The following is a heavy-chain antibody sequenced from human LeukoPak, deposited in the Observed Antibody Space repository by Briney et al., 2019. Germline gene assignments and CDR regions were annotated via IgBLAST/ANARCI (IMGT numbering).Heavy chain of an antibody. Sequence: GGSLRLSCAASGFTFNNYAMNWVRQAPGKGLEWVSSISGSGGSTYYADSVKGRFTISRDNSRNTLYVQMNSLRAEETAIYYCAKSEGYNYGFPLDYWGQGTLVTVSS. J-gene: IGHJ4*02. CDR2: ISGSGGST. V-gene: IGHV3-23*01. CDR3: AKSEGYNYGFPLDY. D-gene: IGHD5-18*01. CDR1: GFTFNNYA.